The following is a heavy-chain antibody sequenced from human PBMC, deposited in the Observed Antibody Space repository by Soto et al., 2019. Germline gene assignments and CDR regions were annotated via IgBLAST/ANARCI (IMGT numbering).Heavy chain of an antibody. CDR2: ISAYNGNT. V-gene: IGHV1-18*01. Sequence: WASVKVSCKASGYTFTSYGISWVRQAPGQGLEWMGWISAYNGNTNYAQKLQGRVTMTTDTSTSTAYMELRSLRSDDTAVYYCARIRDPYYDFWSGYALDYWGQGTLVTVSS. CDR3: ARIRDPYYDFWSGYALDY. D-gene: IGHD3-3*01. J-gene: IGHJ4*02. CDR1: GYTFTSYG.